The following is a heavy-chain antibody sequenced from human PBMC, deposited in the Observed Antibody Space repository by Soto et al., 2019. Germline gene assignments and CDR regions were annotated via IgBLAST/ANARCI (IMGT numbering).Heavy chain of an antibody. V-gene: IGHV1-18*04. D-gene: IGHD1-26*01. CDR2: ISVYSGNT. CDR3: AREKWDYGMDV. J-gene: IGHJ6*02. Sequence: GPSVKVSCKASGYTLTSYGITWVRQAPGQGLEWMGWISVYSGNTKYAQKLQGRVTMTTDTSTSTAYMELRSLRSDDTAVYYCAREKWDYGMDVWGLGTTVTVSS. CDR1: GYTLTSYG.